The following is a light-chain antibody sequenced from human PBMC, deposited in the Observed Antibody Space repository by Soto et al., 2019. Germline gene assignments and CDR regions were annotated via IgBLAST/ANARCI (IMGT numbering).Light chain of an antibody. Sequence: QSVLTQPPSASGSPGQSVTISCTGTSSDVGGYNYVSWYQQHPGKAPKLMISEVSKRPSGVPDRFSGSKSGNTASLTVSGLQADDEDDYYCSSFDGNNNLVFGGGTKLTVL. CDR1: SSDVGGYNY. CDR3: SSFDGNNNLV. CDR2: EVS. J-gene: IGLJ2*01. V-gene: IGLV2-8*01.